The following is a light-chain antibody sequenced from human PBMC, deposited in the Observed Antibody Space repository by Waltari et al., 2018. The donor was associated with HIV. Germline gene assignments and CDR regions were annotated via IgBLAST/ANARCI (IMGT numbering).Light chain of an antibody. Sequence: QSALTQPASVSGSPGQSITISCTGTSSDVGSYNLVSWYQQHPGKAPKLMIYEGSKRPSGVSTRFSGSKSGNTASLTISGLQAEDEADYYCCSYAGSSTFVVFGGGTKLTVL. CDR3: CSYAGSSTFVV. J-gene: IGLJ2*01. CDR2: EGS. V-gene: IGLV2-23*03. CDR1: SSDVGSYNL.